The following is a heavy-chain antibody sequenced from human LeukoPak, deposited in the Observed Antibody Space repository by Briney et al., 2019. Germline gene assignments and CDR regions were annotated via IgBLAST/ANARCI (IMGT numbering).Heavy chain of an antibody. V-gene: IGHV4-39*07. CDR1: GGSISSSSYY. Sequence: SETLSLTCTVSGGSISSSSYYWGWIRQPPGKGLEWIASIYHSGSTYHSPSLKSRVTISVDTSKNQFSLKLSSVTAADTAVYYCARGPYYDSSKTSAFDIWGQGTMVTVSS. J-gene: IGHJ3*02. CDR2: IYHSGST. CDR3: ARGPYYDSSKTSAFDI. D-gene: IGHD3-22*01.